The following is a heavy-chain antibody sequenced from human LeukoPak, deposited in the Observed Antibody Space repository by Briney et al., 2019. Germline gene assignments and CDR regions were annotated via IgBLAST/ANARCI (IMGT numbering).Heavy chain of an antibody. CDR3: AKIRDGYNYSLDY. CDR2: ISGGGRIT. D-gene: IGHD5-24*01. CDR1: GFTVTSNS. J-gene: IGHJ4*02. Sequence: PGGSLRLPCTVSGFTVTSNSMSWVRQAPGKLLEWVSAISGGGRITYYADSVKGRFTISRDNSKNTLYLQMNSLRAEDTAVYYCAKIRDGYNYSLDYWGQGTLVTVSS. V-gene: IGHV3-23*01.